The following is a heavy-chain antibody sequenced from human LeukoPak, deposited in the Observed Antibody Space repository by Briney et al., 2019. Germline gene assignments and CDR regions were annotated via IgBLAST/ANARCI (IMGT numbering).Heavy chain of an antibody. V-gene: IGHV4-4*09. Sequence: SQTLSLTCTVFGGSISGDYWSWIRQPPGKGLEWIAYIYTSGVADYNPSLKSRVVISVDTSKSQFSLKLRSVTAADTAVYYCARHLKSAAAQRAFDSWGQGTLVTVSS. CDR2: IYTSGVA. CDR1: GGSISGDY. CDR3: ARHLKSAAAQRAFDS. D-gene: IGHD6-13*01. J-gene: IGHJ4*02.